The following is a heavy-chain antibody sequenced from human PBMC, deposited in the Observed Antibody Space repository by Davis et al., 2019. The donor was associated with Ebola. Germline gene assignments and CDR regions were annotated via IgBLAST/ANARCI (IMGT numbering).Heavy chain of an antibody. D-gene: IGHD2-8*01. V-gene: IGHV4-34*01. Sequence: SETLSLTCAVYGGSFSGYYWSWIRQPPGKGLEWIGEINHSGTTNYNPSLKSRVTISVDPSKNQFSLRLSSMTAADTAVYYCARHQTHSAGFVHYWGQGTLVTVSS. CDR1: GGSFSGYY. CDR3: ARHQTHSAGFVHY. J-gene: IGHJ4*02. CDR2: INHSGTT.